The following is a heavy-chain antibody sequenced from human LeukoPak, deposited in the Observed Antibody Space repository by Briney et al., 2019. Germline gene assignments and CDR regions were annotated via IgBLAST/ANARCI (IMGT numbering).Heavy chain of an antibody. CDR2: IYYSGST. Sequence: LETLSLTCTVSGGSLSSYYWSWIRQPPREGLEWIGYIYYSGSTNYNPSLKSRVTMSVDTWKNQFSLSLSSVTAADTAVYYCASIAAADYFDYWGQGTLVTVSS. D-gene: IGHD6-13*01. J-gene: IGHJ4*02. CDR1: GGSLSSYY. CDR3: ASIAAADYFDY. V-gene: IGHV4-59*01.